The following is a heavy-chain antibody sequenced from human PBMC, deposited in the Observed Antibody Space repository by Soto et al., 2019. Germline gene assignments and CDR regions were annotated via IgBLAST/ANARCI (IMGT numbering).Heavy chain of an antibody. CDR1: GFTFPDHA. CDR2: ISGTTYGGTA. Sequence: GGSLRLSCSTSGFTFPDHAVSWFRQVPGKGPEWVSLISGTTYGGTAEYAASVRGRFIVSREDSKRIVYLQLSSLRAEDTAVYYCARALITSAGHWGQGTLVTVSS. CDR3: ARALITSAGH. D-gene: IGHD6-13*01. V-gene: IGHV3-49*03. J-gene: IGHJ4*02.